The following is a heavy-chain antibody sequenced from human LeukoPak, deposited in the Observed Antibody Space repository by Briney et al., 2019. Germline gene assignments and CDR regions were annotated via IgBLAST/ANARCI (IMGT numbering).Heavy chain of an antibody. Sequence: ASVKVSCKASGSTFSSYAISWVRQAPGQGLEWMGGIIPIFGTANYAQKFQGRVTITTDESTSTAYMELSSLRSEDTAVYYCARDRFIAAAGRAFDIWGQGTMVTVSS. D-gene: IGHD6-13*01. V-gene: IGHV1-69*05. CDR3: ARDRFIAAAGRAFDI. CDR2: IIPIFGTA. CDR1: GSTFSSYA. J-gene: IGHJ3*02.